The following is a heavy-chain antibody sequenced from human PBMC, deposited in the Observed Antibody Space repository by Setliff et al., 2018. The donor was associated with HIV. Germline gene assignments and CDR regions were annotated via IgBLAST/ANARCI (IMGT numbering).Heavy chain of an antibody. D-gene: IGHD2-8*01. V-gene: IGHV1-69*05. CDR2: IIPITGTI. CDR1: GDTFTGHA. Sequence: GASVKVSCKISGDTFTGHAIVWVRQAPGQGLEWVGGIIPITGTIHFAQKFQGRITVTKDESTGTVYMELSSLRAEDTAVYYCARKAGYCPHGGCWSPLDYWGQGTLVTVSS. CDR3: ARKAGYCPHGGCWSPLDY. J-gene: IGHJ4*02.